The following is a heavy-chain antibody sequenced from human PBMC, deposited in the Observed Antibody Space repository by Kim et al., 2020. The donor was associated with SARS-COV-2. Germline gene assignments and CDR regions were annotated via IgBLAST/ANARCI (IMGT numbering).Heavy chain of an antibody. Sequence: GGSLRLSCTASGFTFGDYAMSWFRQAPGKGLEWVGFIRSKAYGGTTEYAASVKGRFTISRDDSKSIAYLQMNSLKTEDTAVYYCTRDRSSGWYHKYYFDYWGQGTLVTVSS. J-gene: IGHJ4*02. CDR2: IRSKAYGGTT. D-gene: IGHD6-19*01. CDR3: TRDRSSGWYHKYYFDY. CDR1: GFTFGDYA. V-gene: IGHV3-49*03.